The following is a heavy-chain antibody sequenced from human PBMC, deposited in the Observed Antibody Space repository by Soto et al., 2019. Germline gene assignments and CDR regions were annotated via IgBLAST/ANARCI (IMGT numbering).Heavy chain of an antibody. D-gene: IGHD5-18*01. CDR3: ASTEVGYSYNFHY. J-gene: IGHJ4*02. V-gene: IGHV3-48*02. Sequence: PGGSLRLSCAASGFTFSVYTMNWVRQAPGKGLEWISFITGGSNTKYYIDSVKGRFTISRDNAKNSLYLQMNSLRDEDTAVYYCASTEVGYSYNFHYWGQGTLVTVSS. CDR2: ITGGSNTK. CDR1: GFTFSVYT.